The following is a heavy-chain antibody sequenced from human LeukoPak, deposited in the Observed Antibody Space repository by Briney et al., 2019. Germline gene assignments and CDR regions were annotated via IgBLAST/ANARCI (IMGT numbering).Heavy chain of an antibody. CDR3: VRPGCGGDCYYLYMDV. J-gene: IGHJ6*03. CDR1: GFTLSSHS. CDR2: ISISGLTT. V-gene: IGHV3-48*01. Sequence: GGSLRLSCAASGFTLSSHSMNWVRQAPGKGLEWLSYISISGLTTYYADSVKDRFTISRDNAKNSLYLQMNSLRVEDTAVYHCVRPGCGGDCYYLYMDVWGKGTTVSVSS. D-gene: IGHD2-21*01.